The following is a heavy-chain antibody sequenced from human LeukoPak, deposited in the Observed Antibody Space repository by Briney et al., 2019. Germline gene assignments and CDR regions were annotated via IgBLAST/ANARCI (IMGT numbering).Heavy chain of an antibody. CDR1: GYTFTSYG. V-gene: IGHV1-18*01. D-gene: IGHD3-10*01. Sequence: HRASVKVSCKASGYTFTSYGISWVRQAPGQGLEWMGWISAYNGNTNYAQKLQGRVTMTTDTSTSTAYMELRSLRSDDTAVYYCARVENYGSGRVPSEDVWGQGTTVTVSS. CDR2: ISAYNGNT. CDR3: ARVENYGSGRVPSEDV. J-gene: IGHJ6*02.